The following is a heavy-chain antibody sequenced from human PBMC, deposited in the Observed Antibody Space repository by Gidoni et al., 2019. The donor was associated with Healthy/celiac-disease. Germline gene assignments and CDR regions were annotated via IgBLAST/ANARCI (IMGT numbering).Heavy chain of an antibody. Sequence: EVQLVESGGSLVQPGGSLRISCAASGFTFRSYEMNLVRQAPGKGLEWVSYISSSGSTIYYADSVKGRFTISRDNAKNSLYLQMNSLRAEDTAVYYCARDDPIGYGFFDVAFDIWGQGTMVTVSS. D-gene: IGHD1-1*01. CDR3: ARDDPIGYGFFDVAFDI. CDR1: GFTFRSYE. J-gene: IGHJ3*02. CDR2: ISSSGSTI. V-gene: IGHV3-48*03.